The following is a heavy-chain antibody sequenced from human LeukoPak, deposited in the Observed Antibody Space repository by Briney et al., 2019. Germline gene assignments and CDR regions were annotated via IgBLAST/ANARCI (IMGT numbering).Heavy chain of an antibody. Sequence: SGGSLRLSCVGSGFTFSTCWMSWVRQAPGKGLEWVAHIKQDGSEKYYVDSVKGRFTISRDNAKNSLFLQVNSLRAEDTAVYYCARGGKIAGYYYFYMDVWGKGTTVIVSS. CDR2: IKQDGSEK. V-gene: IGHV3-7*01. J-gene: IGHJ6*03. D-gene: IGHD2/OR15-2a*01. CDR1: GFTFSTCW. CDR3: ARGGKIAGYYYFYMDV.